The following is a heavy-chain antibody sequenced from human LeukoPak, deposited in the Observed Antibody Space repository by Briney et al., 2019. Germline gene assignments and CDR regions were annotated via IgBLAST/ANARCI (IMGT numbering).Heavy chain of an antibody. D-gene: IGHD5-18*01. J-gene: IGHJ3*02. CDR3: ATEYSYAFDI. Sequence: GGSLRLSCAASGFTFSSYGMHWVRQAPGKGLEWVAVIWYDGSNKYYADSVKGRFTISRDNSKNTLYLQMNSLRAGDTAVYYCATEYSYAFDIWGQGTMVTVSS. CDR1: GFTFSSYG. V-gene: IGHV3-33*01. CDR2: IWYDGSNK.